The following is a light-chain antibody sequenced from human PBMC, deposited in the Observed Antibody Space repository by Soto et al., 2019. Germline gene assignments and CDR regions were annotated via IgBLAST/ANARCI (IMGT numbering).Light chain of an antibody. J-gene: IGLJ2*01. CDR1: SSDVGGYNY. CDR2: DVS. CDR3: SSYTSSSTLRV. Sequence: QSALTQPASVSGSPGQSITISCTGTSSDVGGYNYVSWYQQHPGKAPKLMIYDVSNRPSGVANRFSGSKSGNTASLTISGLQAEDEDDYYCSSYTSSSTLRVFGGGTKLTV. V-gene: IGLV2-14*01.